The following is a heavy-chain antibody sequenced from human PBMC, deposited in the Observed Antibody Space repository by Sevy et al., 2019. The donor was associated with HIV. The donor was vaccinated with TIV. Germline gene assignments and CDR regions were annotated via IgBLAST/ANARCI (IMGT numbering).Heavy chain of an antibody. Sequence: GGSLRLSCAASGFTFSSYWMHWVRQAPGKGLVWVSRINSDGSSTSYADSVKGRFTISRDNAKNTLYLQMDSLRAEDKAVYYCAGDSSSSPRVNWFDPWGQGTLVTVSS. CDR3: AGDSSSSPRVNWFDP. J-gene: IGHJ5*02. V-gene: IGHV3-74*01. D-gene: IGHD6-6*01. CDR1: GFTFSSYW. CDR2: INSDGSST.